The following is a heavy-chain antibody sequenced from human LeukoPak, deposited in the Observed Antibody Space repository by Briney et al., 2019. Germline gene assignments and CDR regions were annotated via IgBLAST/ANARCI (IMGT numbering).Heavy chain of an antibody. CDR3: AKVLLMTHSPGDY. J-gene: IGHJ4*02. CDR1: GFTFSSHA. D-gene: IGHD3-16*01. V-gene: IGHV3-23*01. Sequence: PGASLRLSCAASGFTFSSHAMGWVRQAPGKGLEWVSAISGSGGSTYYADSVKGRFTISRDNSKNTLYLQMNSLRAEDTAVYYCAKVLLMTHSPGDYWGQGTLVTVSS. CDR2: ISGSGGST.